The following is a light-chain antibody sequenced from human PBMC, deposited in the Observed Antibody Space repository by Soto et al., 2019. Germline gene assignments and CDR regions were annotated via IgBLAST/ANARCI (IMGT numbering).Light chain of an antibody. V-gene: IGKV3-15*01. CDR2: GAS. CDR1: QNVSSN. Sequence: VMTQSPATLSVSPGERATLSCSASQNVSSNLAWYQQKPGQAPRLLIYGASTRATGIPARFSGSGSGTEFTLRIRGLLSEDFAVYYCQQYNNWPPATFGGGTKVEIK. J-gene: IGKJ4*01. CDR3: QQYNNWPPAT.